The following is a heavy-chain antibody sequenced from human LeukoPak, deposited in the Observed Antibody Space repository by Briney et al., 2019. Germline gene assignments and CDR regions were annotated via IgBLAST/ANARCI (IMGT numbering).Heavy chain of an antibody. CDR1: GYTFASYY. J-gene: IGHJ5*02. D-gene: IGHD3-3*01. V-gene: IGHV1-46*01. CDR2: INPSGGST. CDR3: ARPAYDFWSGYFQDNGFDP. Sequence: VASVKVSCKASGYTFASYYMHWVRQAPGQGLEWMGIINPSGGSTSYAQKFQGRVTMTTDTSTSTAYMELRSLRSDDTAVYYCARPAYDFWSGYFQDNGFDPWGQGTLVTVSS.